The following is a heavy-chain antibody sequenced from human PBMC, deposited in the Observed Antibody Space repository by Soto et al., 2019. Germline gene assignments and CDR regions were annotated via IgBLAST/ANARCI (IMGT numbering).Heavy chain of an antibody. CDR3: ARNGEGNYYYYYGMDV. V-gene: IGHV1-18*04. CDR2: ISAYSGGT. Sequence: GASVKVSCKASGYTFTGYYMHWVRQAPGQGLEWMGWISAYSGGTNYAQKLQGRVTMTTDTSTSTAYMELRSLRSDDTAVYYCARNGEGNYYYYYGMDVWGQGTTVTVSS. CDR1: GYTFTGYY. J-gene: IGHJ6*02. D-gene: IGHD4-17*01.